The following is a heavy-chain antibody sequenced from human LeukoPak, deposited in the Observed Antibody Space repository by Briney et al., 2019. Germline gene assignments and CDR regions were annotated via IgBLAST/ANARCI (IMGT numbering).Heavy chain of an antibody. CDR3: ARRGGSLHYFDY. CDR2: IYPGDSDT. V-gene: IGHV5-51*01. D-gene: IGHD2-15*01. CDR1: GYTFNTYW. J-gene: IGHJ4*02. Sequence: GESLKISCKPSGYTFNTYWIGWVRQMPGKGLEYMGIIYPGDSDTRYSPSFQGQVTISADKSISTAYLQWSSLKASDTAMYYCARRGGSLHYFDYWGQGTLVTVSS.